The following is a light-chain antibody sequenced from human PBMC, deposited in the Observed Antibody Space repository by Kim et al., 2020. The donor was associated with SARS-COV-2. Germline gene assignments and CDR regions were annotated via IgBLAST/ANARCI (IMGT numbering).Light chain of an antibody. Sequence: SVSTGQTASITCSGEKLGDREASWYQQRPGQSPLLVIYQHSRRPSGIPDRFSGSTSGNTATLTISGTQALDEADYYCQAWDSKTVIFGGGTQLTVL. CDR1: KLGDRE. CDR3: QAWDSKTVI. J-gene: IGLJ2*01. V-gene: IGLV3-1*01. CDR2: QHS.